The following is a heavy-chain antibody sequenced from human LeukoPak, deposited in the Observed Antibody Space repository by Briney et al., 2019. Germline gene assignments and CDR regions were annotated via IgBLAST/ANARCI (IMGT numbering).Heavy chain of an antibody. CDR1: GGAISSSSYY. D-gene: IGHD1-26*01. CDR2: IYYSGST. CDR3: AKVGSGSFDY. V-gene: IGHV4-39*01. Sequence: SETLSLTCTVSGGAISSSSYYWGWIRQPPGKGLEWIGSIYYSGSTYYNPSLKSRVTISVDTSKNQFSLKLSSVTAADTAVYYCAKVGSGSFDYWGQGTLVTVSS. J-gene: IGHJ4*02.